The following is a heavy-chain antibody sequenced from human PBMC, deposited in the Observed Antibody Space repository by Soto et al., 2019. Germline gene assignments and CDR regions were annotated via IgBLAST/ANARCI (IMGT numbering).Heavy chain of an antibody. CDR3: VRGQLPNDASDF. CDR2: IGRDGSSK. Sequence: QVQLVESGGGVVQPGKFLRLSCAASGFTFNDHAMHWVRQAPGKGLEWVAVIGRDGSSKHYADSMRGRFTISRDNFDKMLYLTLNSLTADDTAVYYCVRGQLPNDASDFWGQGTMVTVSS. J-gene: IGHJ3*01. V-gene: IGHV3-30*04. CDR1: GFTFNDHA. D-gene: IGHD2-2*01.